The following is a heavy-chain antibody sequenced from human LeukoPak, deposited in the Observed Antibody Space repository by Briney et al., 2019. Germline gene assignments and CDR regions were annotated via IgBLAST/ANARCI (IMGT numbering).Heavy chain of an antibody. Sequence: SETLSLTCTVSGGSISSYYWSWIRQPPGKGLEWIGYIYSIGSPNYNSSLKSRVTMSVDTSKNQLSLKLSSVTAADTAVYYCARDRHDSSGYYYDSWGPGTLVTVSS. CDR1: GGSISSYY. V-gene: IGHV4-59*01. D-gene: IGHD3-22*01. CDR2: IYSIGSP. CDR3: ARDRHDSSGYYYDS. J-gene: IGHJ5*01.